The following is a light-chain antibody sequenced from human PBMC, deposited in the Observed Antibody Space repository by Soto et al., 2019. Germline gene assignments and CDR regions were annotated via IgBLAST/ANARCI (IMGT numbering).Light chain of an antibody. Sequence: VLTQPPSVSAAPGQKVTISCSGSSSNIGGNSVSWYQQLPGTAPKLLIYDGNKRPSGIPDRFSGSKSGTSATLGITGFQTGDEADYYCGSWDSSLSAYVFGTGTKVTVL. CDR3: GSWDSSLSAYV. V-gene: IGLV1-51*01. CDR1: SSNIGGNS. J-gene: IGLJ1*01. CDR2: DGN.